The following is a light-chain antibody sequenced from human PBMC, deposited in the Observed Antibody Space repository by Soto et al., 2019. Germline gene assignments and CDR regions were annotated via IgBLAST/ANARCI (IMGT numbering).Light chain of an antibody. J-gene: IGKJ1*01. CDR2: GAS. Sequence: EIVFTQSPGTLSLSPGERPTLSCRASQSVSNNYLAWYQQKPGQAPRLLIYGASNGATGIPDRFSGSGSGTDFTLTISRLEPEDFAVYYCQQYGSSGTFGQGTKVDIK. CDR1: QSVSNNY. CDR3: QQYGSSGT. V-gene: IGKV3-20*01.